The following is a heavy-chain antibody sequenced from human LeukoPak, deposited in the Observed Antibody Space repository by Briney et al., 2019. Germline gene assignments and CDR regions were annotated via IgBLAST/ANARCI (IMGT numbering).Heavy chain of an antibody. V-gene: IGHV4-59*08. Sequence: SETLSLTCTVSGGSISSYYWSWIRQPPGKGLEWIGYIYYSGSTNCNPSLKSRVTISVDTSKNQFSLKLSSVTAADTAVYYCARYIAVAGNLVGFDYWGQGTLVTVSS. D-gene: IGHD6-19*01. CDR1: GGSISSYY. CDR3: ARYIAVAGNLVGFDY. CDR2: IYYSGST. J-gene: IGHJ4*02.